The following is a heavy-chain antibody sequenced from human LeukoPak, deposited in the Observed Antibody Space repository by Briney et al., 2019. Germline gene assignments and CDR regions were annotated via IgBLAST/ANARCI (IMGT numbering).Heavy chain of an antibody. CDR3: ARDRGSGSADY. V-gene: IGHV1-46*01. D-gene: IGHD3-10*01. J-gene: IGHJ4*02. Sequence: GASVKVSCKASGYTFTSYYMHWVRQAPGQGLEWMGIINPSGGSTSCAQKFQGRVTMTRDTSTSAVYMELSSLRSEDTAVYYCARDRGSGSADYWGQGTLVTVSS. CDR1: GYTFTSYY. CDR2: INPSGGST.